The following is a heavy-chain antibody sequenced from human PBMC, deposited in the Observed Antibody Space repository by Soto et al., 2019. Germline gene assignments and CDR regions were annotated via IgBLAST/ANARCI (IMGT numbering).Heavy chain of an antibody. CDR1: GLTFNSAW. Sequence: GGSLRLSCVVSGLTFNSAWMTWVRKAPGTGLEWVGRIKSNNDGGTTDLAEPVKGRFTVSRDDSKNTLYLQMNSLKSEDTGVYYCTTDLLFDGFSIWGQGTMVTVSS. CDR3: TTDLLFDGFSI. J-gene: IGHJ3*02. CDR2: IKSNNDGGTT. D-gene: IGHD3-3*01. V-gene: IGHV3-15*01.